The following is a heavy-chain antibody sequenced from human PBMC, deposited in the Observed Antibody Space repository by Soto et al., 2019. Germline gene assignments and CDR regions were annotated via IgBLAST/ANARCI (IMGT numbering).Heavy chain of an antibody. Sequence: GSLRLSCAASGFTFSSYAVSWVRQAPGKGLEWVSAISGSGGSTYYADSVKGRFTISRDNSKNTLYLQMNSLRAEDTAVYYCARDAIIKAATVYYYYYGMDVWGQGTTVTVSS. V-gene: IGHV3-23*01. J-gene: IGHJ6*02. D-gene: IGHD2-15*01. CDR1: GFTFSSYA. CDR2: ISGSGGST. CDR3: ARDAIIKAATVYYYYYGMDV.